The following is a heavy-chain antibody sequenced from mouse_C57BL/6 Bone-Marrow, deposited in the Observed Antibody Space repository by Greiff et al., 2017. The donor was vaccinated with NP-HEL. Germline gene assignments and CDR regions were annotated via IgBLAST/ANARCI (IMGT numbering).Heavy chain of an antibody. Sequence: VQLQQSGAELARPGASVKLSCKASGYTFTSYGISWVKQRTGQGLEWIGEIYPRSGNTYYNEKLKGKATLTADKSSSTAYMGLRSLTSEDSAVYFCARSRGKGGFAYWAKGLWSLSLQ. D-gene: IGHD1-3*01. CDR1: GYTFTSYG. CDR2: IYPRSGNT. CDR3: ARSRGKGGFAY. J-gene: IGHJ3*01. V-gene: IGHV1-81*01.